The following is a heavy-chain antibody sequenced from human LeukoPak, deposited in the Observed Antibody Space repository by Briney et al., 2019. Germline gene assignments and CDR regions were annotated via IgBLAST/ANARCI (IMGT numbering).Heavy chain of an antibody. Sequence: GASVKVSCKASGGTFSSYAISWVRQAPGQGLEWMGRIIPILGIANYAQKFQGRVTITADKSTSTAYMELSSLRAEDTAVYYCARMNYVSSGWGAPFDYWGQGTLVTVSS. D-gene: IGHD1-7*01. CDR1: GGTFSSYA. V-gene: IGHV1-69*04. J-gene: IGHJ4*02. CDR2: IIPILGIA. CDR3: ARMNYVSSGWGAPFDY.